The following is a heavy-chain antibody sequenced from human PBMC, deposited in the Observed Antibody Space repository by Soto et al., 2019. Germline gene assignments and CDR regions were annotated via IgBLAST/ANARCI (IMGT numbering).Heavy chain of an antibody. CDR1: GFTFSSYW. CDR3: ARAITHGSGTWRAGMDV. V-gene: IGHV3-74*01. J-gene: IGHJ6*02. Sequence: EVQLVESGGGLVQPGGSLRLSCAASGFTFSSYWMHWVRQAPGKGLVWVSRINSDGSSTSYADSVKGRFTISRDNAKNTLYMQINSLRAEATAVYSCARAITHGSGTWRAGMDVWGQGTTVTVSS. CDR2: INSDGSST. D-gene: IGHD3-10*01.